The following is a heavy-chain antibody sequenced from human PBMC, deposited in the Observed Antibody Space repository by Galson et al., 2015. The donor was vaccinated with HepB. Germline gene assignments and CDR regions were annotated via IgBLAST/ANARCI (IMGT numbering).Heavy chain of an antibody. CDR1: GFSFNTYA. CDR3: TRWDCGSDRNRCYEGV. Sequence: SLRLYCAASGFSFNTYAMHWVRQAQGKGLEYVSSISQIGDYTYYGNSVRGRFTISRVNSENTLYLHMGSLTAEDTAVYYCTRWDCGSDRNRCYEGVWGKGTTVTVSS. V-gene: IGHV3-64*01. J-gene: IGHJ6*04. D-gene: IGHD2-21*02. CDR2: ISQIGDYT.